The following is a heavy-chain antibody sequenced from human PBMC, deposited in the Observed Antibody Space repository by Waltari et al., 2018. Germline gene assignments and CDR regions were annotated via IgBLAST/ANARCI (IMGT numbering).Heavy chain of an antibody. D-gene: IGHD6-19*01. J-gene: IGHJ4*02. CDR3: ARESSAVAGQGDFDY. CDR1: GGSISSYY. Sequence: QVQLQESGPGLVKPSETLSLTCTVSGGSISSYYWSWIRQPPGKGLEWIGYIYYSGSTNYNPSLKSRVTISVDTSKNQFSLKLSSVTAADTAVYYCARESSAVAGQGDFDYWGQGTLVTVSS. CDR2: IYYSGST. V-gene: IGHV4-59*01.